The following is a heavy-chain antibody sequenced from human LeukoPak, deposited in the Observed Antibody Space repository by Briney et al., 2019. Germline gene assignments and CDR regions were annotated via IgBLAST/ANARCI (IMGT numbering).Heavy chain of an antibody. Sequence: GGSLRLSCAASEFTVSSNYMSWVRQAPGKGLEWVSIIYSGGNTYYADSVKGRFTISRDNSKNTLYLQMNNLRAEDTAVYYCARRAGGYSHPYDYWGQGTLVTVSS. CDR2: IYSGGNT. CDR1: EFTVSSNY. D-gene: IGHD4-23*01. J-gene: IGHJ4*02. CDR3: ARRAGGYSHPYDY. V-gene: IGHV3-53*01.